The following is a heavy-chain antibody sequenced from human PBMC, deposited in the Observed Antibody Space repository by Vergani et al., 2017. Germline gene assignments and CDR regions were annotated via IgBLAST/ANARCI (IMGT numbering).Heavy chain of an antibody. CDR1: GGSFSGYY. D-gene: IGHD5-12*01. Sequence: QVQLQQWGAGLLKPSETLSLTCAVYGGSFSGYYWSWIRQPPGKGLEWIGEINHSGSTNYTPSLKSRVTISVDTSKNQFSLKLSSVTAADTAVYYCASHSGYADAFDIWGQGTMVTVSS. V-gene: IGHV4-34*01. CDR2: INHSGST. J-gene: IGHJ3*02. CDR3: ASHSGYADAFDI.